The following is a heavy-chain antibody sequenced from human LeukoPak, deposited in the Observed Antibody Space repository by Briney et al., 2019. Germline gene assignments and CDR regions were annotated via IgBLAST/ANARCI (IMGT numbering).Heavy chain of an antibody. V-gene: IGHV4-59*01. CDR1: GASIRSYF. J-gene: IGHJ3*02. CDR2: VYDNDIS. D-gene: IGHD5-12*01. CDR3: ARGLVLATDDAFDI. Sequence: PSETLSLTCSVSGASIRSYFWSWIRQFPGKGLEWIGYVYDNDISNFNPSLESRVTILVDRSKSQFSLKLRSVTAADTAVYYCARGLVLATDDAFDIWGPGTMVTVSS.